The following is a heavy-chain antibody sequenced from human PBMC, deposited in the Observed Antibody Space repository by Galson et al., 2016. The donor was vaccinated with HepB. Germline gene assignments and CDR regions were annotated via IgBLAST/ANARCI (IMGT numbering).Heavy chain of an antibody. CDR1: GFAFNTYW. V-gene: IGHV3-7*01. D-gene: IGHD2-21*02. Sequence: SLRLSCATSGFAFNTYWMSWVRHAPGKGLEWVANIKQDASEKYYVDSVKGRFTISRGNAKNSLYLQMNSLTADDTAVYYCARDYRHCGADPMGAQGTRVTVSS. CDR3: ARDYRHCGADPM. J-gene: IGHJ4*02. CDR2: IKQDASEK.